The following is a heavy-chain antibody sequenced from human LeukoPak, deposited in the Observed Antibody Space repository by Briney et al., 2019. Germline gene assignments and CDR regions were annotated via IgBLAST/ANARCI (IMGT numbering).Heavy chain of an antibody. Sequence: GGSLRLSCAAAGFTFSSYVMSRVRQAPGKGLEWVSAVRGSGETYYADSVKGRFTISRDNSKNTLYLQMNSLRAEDTALYYCARDATGYPNWFDSWGQGTLVTVSS. CDR2: VRGSGET. CDR1: GFTFSSYV. J-gene: IGHJ5*01. D-gene: IGHD3-9*01. V-gene: IGHV3-23*01. CDR3: ARDATGYPNWFDS.